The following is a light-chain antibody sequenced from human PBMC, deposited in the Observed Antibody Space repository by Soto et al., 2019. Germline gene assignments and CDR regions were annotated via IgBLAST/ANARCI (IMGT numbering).Light chain of an antibody. Sequence: IALAQSPGPLSMSPGERATLSCRASQSVSSSYLAWYQQKPGQAPRLLIYGASSRATGIPDRFSGSGSGTDFTLTISRLEPEDFAVYYCQQYGSSPQTFGQGTKVDIK. V-gene: IGKV3-20*01. CDR3: QQYGSSPQT. CDR1: QSVSSSY. CDR2: GAS. J-gene: IGKJ1*01.